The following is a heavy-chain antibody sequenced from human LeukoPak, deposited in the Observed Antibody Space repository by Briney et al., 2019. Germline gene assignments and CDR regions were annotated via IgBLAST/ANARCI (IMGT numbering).Heavy chain of an antibody. Sequence: GGSLRLSCAASGFIFNNYAMNWVRQAPGKGLEWVSAISGSGGTTDYADSVKGRFTISRDNSKNTLYLQINSLRAEDTAVYYCAKIGVSDYDFWSGHSFDYWGQGTLVTLSS. V-gene: IGHV3-23*01. J-gene: IGHJ4*02. CDR3: AKIGVSDYDFWSGHSFDY. CDR1: GFIFNNYA. CDR2: ISGSGGTT. D-gene: IGHD3-3*01.